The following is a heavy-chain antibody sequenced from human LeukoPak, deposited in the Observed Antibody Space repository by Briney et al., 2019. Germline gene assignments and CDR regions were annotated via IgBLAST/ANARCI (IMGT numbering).Heavy chain of an antibody. J-gene: IGHJ6*03. V-gene: IGHV5-51*01. D-gene: IGHD1-26*01. CDR3: ARHLGATAASYYMDV. Sequence: KPGESLKISCKGSGYSLTSYWIGWVRQMPGKGLEWMGIIYPGDSDTRYSPSFQGQVTISADKSISTAYLQWSSLKASDTAMYYCARHLGATAASYYMDVWGKGTTVTVSS. CDR2: IYPGDSDT. CDR1: GYSLTSYW.